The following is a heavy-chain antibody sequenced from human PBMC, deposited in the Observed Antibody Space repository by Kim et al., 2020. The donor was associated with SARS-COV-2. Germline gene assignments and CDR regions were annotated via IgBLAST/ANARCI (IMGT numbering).Heavy chain of an antibody. D-gene: IGHD2-2*01. J-gene: IGHJ4*01. CDR3: GTAIVVVPAARGPYYFDY. CDR1: GGSFSGYY. Sequence: SETLSLTCAVYGGSFSGYYWSWIRQPPGKGLEWIGEINHSGSTNYNPSLKSRVTISVDTSKNQFSLKLSSVTAADTAVYYCGTAIVVVPAARGPYYFDY. V-gene: IGHV4-34*01. CDR2: INHSGST.